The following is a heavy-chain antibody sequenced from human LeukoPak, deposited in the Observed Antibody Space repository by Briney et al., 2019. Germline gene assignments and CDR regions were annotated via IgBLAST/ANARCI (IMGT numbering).Heavy chain of an antibody. J-gene: IGHJ1*01. D-gene: IGHD2-8*01. V-gene: IGHV4-39*07. CDR3: ARVGYASSAIYFQQ. CDR2: IYYSGST. Sequence: MPSETRSLTCTVSGASISSSSYYWGWIRQPPGKGLEWIGSIYYSGSTYYNPSLKSRVTISVDTSKNQFSLKLSSVTAADTAVYYCARVGYASSAIYFQQWGQGTLVSVSS. CDR1: GASISSSSYY.